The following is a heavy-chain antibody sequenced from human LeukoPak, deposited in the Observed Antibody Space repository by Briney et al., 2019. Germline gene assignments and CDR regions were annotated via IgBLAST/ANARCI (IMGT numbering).Heavy chain of an antibody. CDR3: ARELAAAVSFDY. J-gene: IGHJ4*02. CDR2: ISPNSGGT. CDR1: GYTFTGYY. Sequence: ASVKVSCKASGYTFTGYYMHWVRQAPGQGLEWMGWISPNSGGTNYAQKFQGRVTMTRDTSISTAYMELSRLRSDDTAVYYCARELAAAVSFDYWGQGTLVTVSS. V-gene: IGHV1-2*02. D-gene: IGHD6-13*01.